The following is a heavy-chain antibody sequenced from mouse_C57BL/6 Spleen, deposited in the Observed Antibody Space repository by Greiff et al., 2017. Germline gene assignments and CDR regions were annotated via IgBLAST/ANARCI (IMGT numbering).Heavy chain of an antibody. J-gene: IGHJ2*01. Sequence: VQLQQSGAELAQPGASVKLSCKASGYTFTSYWMHWVKQRPGQGLEWIGYINPSSGYTKYNQKFKDKATLTPDKSSSTAYMQLSSLTYEDSAVYYCARNWDGAYFDYWGQGTTLTVSS. CDR3: ARNWDGAYFDY. CDR2: INPSSGYT. D-gene: IGHD4-1*01. V-gene: IGHV1-7*01. CDR1: GYTFTSYW.